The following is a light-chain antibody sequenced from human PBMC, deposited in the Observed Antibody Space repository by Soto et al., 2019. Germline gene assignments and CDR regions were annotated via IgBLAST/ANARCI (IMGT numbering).Light chain of an antibody. V-gene: IGKV1-39*01. Sequence: DIPMTQSPSPLCASVGDRVPITCPASQSISTYLNWYQQQPGKEPKLLMHAASSLDRGVPSRFRGIGSGTDFTLTISSLQTEDFATYYCQQSYRTPRTFGQGTKV. CDR1: QSISTY. CDR2: AAS. J-gene: IGKJ1*01. CDR3: QQSYRTPRT.